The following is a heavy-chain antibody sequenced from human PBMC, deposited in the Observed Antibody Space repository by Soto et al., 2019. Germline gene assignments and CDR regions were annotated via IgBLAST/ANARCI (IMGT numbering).Heavy chain of an antibody. CDR3: ARYSGWFIDY. CDR2: IKHDGTET. D-gene: IGHD1-26*01. Sequence: VQLVESGGDLVRPGGSLRLSCAASGFIFSPHWMTWVRQAPGKGLEWVANIKHDGTETYLVDSVRGRLTISRDNAKNSVYLQMNSLRVEDTAVYYCARYSGWFIDYWGQGTLVTVSS. CDR1: GFIFSPHW. J-gene: IGHJ4*02. V-gene: IGHV3-7*05.